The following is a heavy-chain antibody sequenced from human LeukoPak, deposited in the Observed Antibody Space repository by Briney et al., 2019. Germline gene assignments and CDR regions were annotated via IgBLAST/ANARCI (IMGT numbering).Heavy chain of an antibody. J-gene: IGHJ4*02. D-gene: IGHD5-24*01. V-gene: IGHV3-30*04. CDR3: ARGGVEMATIHHPIDY. CDR1: GFTFSSYA. Sequence: GGSLRLSCAASGFTFSSYAMHWVRQAPGKGLEWVAVISYDGSNKYYADSVKGRFTISRDNAKNSLYLQMNSLRAEDTAVYYCARGGVEMATIHHPIDYWGQGTLVTVPS. CDR2: ISYDGSNK.